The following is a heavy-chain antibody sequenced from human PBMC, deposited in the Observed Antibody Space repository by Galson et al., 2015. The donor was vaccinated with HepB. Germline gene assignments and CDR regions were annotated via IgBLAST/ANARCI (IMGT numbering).Heavy chain of an antibody. CDR3: TRRRYSSGWYQYYFDY. Sequence: SLRLSCAASGFTFGDYAMSWVRQAPGKGLEWVGFIRSKAYGGTTEYAASVKGRFTISRDDSKSIAYLQMNSLKTEDTAVYYCTRRRYSSGWYQYYFDYWGQGTLVTVSS. J-gene: IGHJ4*02. D-gene: IGHD6-19*01. CDR2: IRSKAYGGTT. V-gene: IGHV3-49*04. CDR1: GFTFGDYA.